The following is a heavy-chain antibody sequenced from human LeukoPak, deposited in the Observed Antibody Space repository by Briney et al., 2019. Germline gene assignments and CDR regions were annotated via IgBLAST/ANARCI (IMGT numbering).Heavy chain of an antibody. CDR2: IHSSGNG. V-gene: IGHV4-39*01. Sequence: SETLSLTCSVSTGSVNSGVYYWGWVRQPPGKGLEWIGSIHSSGNGYCNPSLKSRVTLSVDTSKNQFSLKLSSVTAADRAVYYCAKHEGSYYDKSGYTFDFWGLGTLVTVSS. CDR3: AKHEGSYYDKSGYTFDF. J-gene: IGHJ4*02. D-gene: IGHD3-22*01. CDR1: TGSVNSGVYY.